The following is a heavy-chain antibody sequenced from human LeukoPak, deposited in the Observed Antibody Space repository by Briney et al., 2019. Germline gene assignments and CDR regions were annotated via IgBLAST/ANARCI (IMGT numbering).Heavy chain of an antibody. CDR2: INPNSGGT. J-gene: IGHJ4*02. D-gene: IGHD3-22*01. CDR3: AREDDSSGRSFDY. CDR1: GYTFTGYY. Sequence: GASVKVSCKASGYTFTGYYMHWVRQAPGQGLEWMGWINPNSGGTNYAQKFQGRVTMTRDTSISTAYMELSRLRSDDTAVCYYAREDDSSGRSFDYWGQGTLVTVSS. V-gene: IGHV1-2*02.